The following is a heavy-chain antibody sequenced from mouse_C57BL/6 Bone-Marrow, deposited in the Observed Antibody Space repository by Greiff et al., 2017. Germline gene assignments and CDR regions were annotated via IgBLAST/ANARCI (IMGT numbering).Heavy chain of an antibody. CDR3: ARYYYGSSYYAMDY. J-gene: IGHJ4*01. D-gene: IGHD1-1*01. CDR1: GFSLTSYG. V-gene: IGHV2-2*01. Sequence: QVQLQQSGPGLVQPSQSLSITCTVSGFSLTSYGVHWVRQSPGKGLEWLGVLWSGGSTDYNAAFISRLSISKDNSKSQVFFKMNSLQADDTAIYYCARYYYGSSYYAMDYWGQGTSVTVSS. CDR2: LWSGGST.